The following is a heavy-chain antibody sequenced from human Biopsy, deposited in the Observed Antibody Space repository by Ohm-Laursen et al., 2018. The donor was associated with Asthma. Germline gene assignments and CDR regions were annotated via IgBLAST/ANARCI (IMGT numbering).Heavy chain of an antibody. CDR3: AKDRVRINSAYYFDY. CDR1: GFTFSSYG. Sequence: SLRLSCAASGFTFSSYGMHWVRQAPGKGLEWVAVTLSDGRDKYYADSVKGRFTISRDNSKNTLYLHMHSLRAEDTAVYFCAKDRVRINSAYYFDYWGQGTLVTVSS. V-gene: IGHV3-30*18. CDR2: TLSDGRDK. J-gene: IGHJ4*02. D-gene: IGHD3-10*01.